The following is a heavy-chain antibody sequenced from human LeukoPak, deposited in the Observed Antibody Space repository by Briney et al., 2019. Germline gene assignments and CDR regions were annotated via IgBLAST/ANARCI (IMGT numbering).Heavy chain of an antibody. V-gene: IGHV3-48*01. D-gene: IGHD5-24*01. CDR3: ARDEGWNFDY. CDR1: GFTFSSYS. J-gene: IGHJ4*02. Sequence: GGSLRLSCAASGFTFSSYSMNWVRQAPGKGLEWVSYISSNSSTIYYADSVKGRFTISRDNAKNSLYLQTNSLRAEDTAVYYCARDEGWNFDYWGQGTLVTVSS. CDR2: ISSNSSTI.